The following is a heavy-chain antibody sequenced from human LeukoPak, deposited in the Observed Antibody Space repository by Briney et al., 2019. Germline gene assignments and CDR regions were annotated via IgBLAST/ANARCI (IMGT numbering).Heavy chain of an antibody. CDR3: ARIYGMTTVTTLDY. J-gene: IGHJ4*02. V-gene: IGHV4-39*07. Sequence: PSETLSLTCTVSGGSISSSSYYWGWIRQPPGKGLEWIGSIYHSGSTYYNPSLKSRVTISVDTSKNQFSLKLSSVTAADTAVYYCARIYGMTTVTTLDYWGQGTLVTVSS. CDR1: GGSISSSSYY. CDR2: IYHSGST. D-gene: IGHD4-17*01.